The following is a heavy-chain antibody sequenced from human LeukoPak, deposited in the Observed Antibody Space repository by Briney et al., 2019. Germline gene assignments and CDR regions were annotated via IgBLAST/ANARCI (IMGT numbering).Heavy chain of an antibody. D-gene: IGHD6-13*01. CDR3: AKAAVPGIAAAGTSE. Sequence: GRSLRLSCAPSGFTFEDYAIHWVRQAPGKGLEWVSGISWNSGSIGYADSVKGRFTISRDNAKNTLYLQMNSLRAEDTALYYCAKAAVPGIAAAGTSEWGQGTLVTVSS. V-gene: IGHV3-9*01. CDR2: ISWNSGSI. CDR1: GFTFEDYA. J-gene: IGHJ4*02.